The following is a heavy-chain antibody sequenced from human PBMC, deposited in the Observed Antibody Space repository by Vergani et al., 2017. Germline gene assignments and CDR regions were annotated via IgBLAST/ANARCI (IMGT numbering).Heavy chain of an antibody. CDR3: ARGRGYCSSTSCYPYYFDY. D-gene: IGHD2-2*01. CDR2: INHSGST. Sequence: QVQLQQWGAGLLKPSETLSLTCAVYGGSFSGYYWSWIRQPPGKGLEWIGEINHSGSTNYNPSLKRRVTISVDTSKNQFSLKLSSVTAADTAVYYCARGRGYCSSTSCYPYYFDYWGQGTLVTVSS. V-gene: IGHV4-34*01. J-gene: IGHJ4*02. CDR1: GGSFSGYY.